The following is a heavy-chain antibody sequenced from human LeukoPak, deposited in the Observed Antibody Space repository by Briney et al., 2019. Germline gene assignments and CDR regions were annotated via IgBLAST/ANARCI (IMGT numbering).Heavy chain of an antibody. Sequence: ASVKVSCKASGYTFTGYYMHWVRQAPGQGLEWMGWINPNSGGTNYAQKFQGRVTMTRDTSISTAYMELSRLRSDDTAVYYCARDLLSSDAFDIWGQGTMVTVSS. V-gene: IGHV1-2*02. CDR3: ARDLLSSDAFDI. CDR2: INPNSGGT. CDR1: GYTFTGYY. J-gene: IGHJ3*02.